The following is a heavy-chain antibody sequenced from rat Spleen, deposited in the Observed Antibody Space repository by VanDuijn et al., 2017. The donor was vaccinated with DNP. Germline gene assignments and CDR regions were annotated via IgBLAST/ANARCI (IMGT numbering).Heavy chain of an antibody. V-gene: IGHV5-22*01. J-gene: IGHJ2*01. D-gene: IGHD1-4*01. CDR2: ISYDGGST. CDR1: GFTFSDYY. CDR3: ARHVLPLRVWDY. Sequence: EVQLVESGGDLVQPGRSLKLSCAASGFTFSDYYMAWVRQAPTKGLEWVAYISYDGGSTYNGGSVKGRFTISRDIAKSTLYLEMNSLRSEDMATYYCARHVLPLRVWDYWGQGVMVTVSS.